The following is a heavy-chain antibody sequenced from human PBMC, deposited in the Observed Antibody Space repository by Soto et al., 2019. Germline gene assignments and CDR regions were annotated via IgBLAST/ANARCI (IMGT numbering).Heavy chain of an antibody. D-gene: IGHD2-2*03. J-gene: IGHJ5*02. V-gene: IGHV3-23*01. CDR1: GFTFSSYA. CDR3: AKVYGYCSSTSCYPWFDP. CDR2: ISGSGGST. Sequence: EVQLLESGGGLVQPGGSLRLSCAASGFTFSSYAMSWVRQAPGKGLEWVSAISGSGGSTYYADSVKGRFTISRDNSKNTLYLQMNSLRAEDTAVYYCAKVYGYCSSTSCYPWFDPWGQRTLVTVSS.